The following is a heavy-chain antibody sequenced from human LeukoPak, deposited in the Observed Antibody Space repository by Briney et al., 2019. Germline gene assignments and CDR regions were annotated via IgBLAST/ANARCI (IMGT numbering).Heavy chain of an antibody. CDR2: IKQGGSDK. D-gene: IGHD1-26*01. Sequence: GGSLRLSCAASGFTFSNYWMSWVRQAPGKGLEWVANIKQGGSDKYYVDSVKGRFTISRDNAENSLFLQMNSLRAEDAAVYYCARRIVGATFDYWGQGTLVTVSS. V-gene: IGHV3-7*01. CDR1: GFTFSNYW. J-gene: IGHJ4*02. CDR3: ARRIVGATFDY.